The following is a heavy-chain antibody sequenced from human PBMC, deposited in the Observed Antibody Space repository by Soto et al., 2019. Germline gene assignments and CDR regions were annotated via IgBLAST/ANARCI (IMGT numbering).Heavy chain of an antibody. CDR2: ISAYNGNT. Sequence: ASVKVSCKASGYTFTSYGISWVRQAPGQGLEWMGWISAYNGNTKYAQKVQGRVTMTTDTSTQTVYMELRSLTSDDTAVYFCAREYCDSARCYGPDYWGQGTLVTVSS. CDR1: GYTFTSYG. J-gene: IGHJ4*02. D-gene: IGHD2-2*01. V-gene: IGHV1-18*01. CDR3: AREYCDSARCYGPDY.